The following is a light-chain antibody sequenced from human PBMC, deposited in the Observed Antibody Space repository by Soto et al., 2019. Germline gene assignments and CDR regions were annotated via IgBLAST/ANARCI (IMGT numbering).Light chain of an antibody. CDR3: QQYNSYSYT. J-gene: IGKJ2*01. CDR2: GAS. V-gene: IGKV1-8*01. Sequence: AIRMTQSPSSFSASIGDRVTITCRASQDISSSLGWYQQIPGRAPKLLISGASNLQSGVPSRFSGSKSGTKFTLTISNLQPDDFATYYCQQYNSYSYTFGQGTNLEIK. CDR1: QDISSS.